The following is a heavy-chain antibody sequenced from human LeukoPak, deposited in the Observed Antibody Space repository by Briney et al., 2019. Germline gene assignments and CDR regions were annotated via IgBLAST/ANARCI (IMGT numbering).Heavy chain of an antibody. V-gene: IGHV4-34*01. CDR3: ARDLVAARSGFDP. CDR1: GGSFTAYY. Sequence: SETLSLTCDVYGGSFTAYYWSWIRQPPGKGLEWIGEINHSGSTNYNSSLKSRVTISVDTSKNQFSLKMGSVTAADTAVYYCARDLVAARSGFDPWGQGTLVTVSS. D-gene: IGHD6-6*01. J-gene: IGHJ5*02. CDR2: INHSGST.